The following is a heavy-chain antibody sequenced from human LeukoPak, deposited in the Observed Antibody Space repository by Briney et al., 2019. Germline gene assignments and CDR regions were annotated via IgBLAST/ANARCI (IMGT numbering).Heavy chain of an antibody. CDR3: ARDTIAVAGDLDY. Sequence: ASVKVSCKASGYTFTGYYMHLVRQAPGQGLEWMGWINPNSGGTNYAQKFQGRVTMTRDTSISTAYMELSRLRSDDTAVYYCARDTIAVAGDLDYSGQGTLVTVSS. CDR1: GYTFTGYY. D-gene: IGHD6-19*01. CDR2: INPNSGGT. V-gene: IGHV1-2*02. J-gene: IGHJ4*02.